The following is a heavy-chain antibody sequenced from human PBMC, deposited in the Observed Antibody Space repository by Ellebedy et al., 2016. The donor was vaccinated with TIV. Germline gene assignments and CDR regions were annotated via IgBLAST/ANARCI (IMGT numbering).Heavy chain of an antibody. CDR1: GASITYYY. Sequence: MPSETLSLTCTVSGASITYYYWRWIRQHPGKGLEWIGYLYNSGSTYYIPSLKSRVTMSVATSKNQFSLRLSPVTAADTAVYYCVRLKGTAMGLGAFDIWGQGTLVTVSS. D-gene: IGHD5-18*01. V-gene: IGHV4-59*01. CDR3: VRLKGTAMGLGAFDI. CDR2: LYNSGST. J-gene: IGHJ3*02.